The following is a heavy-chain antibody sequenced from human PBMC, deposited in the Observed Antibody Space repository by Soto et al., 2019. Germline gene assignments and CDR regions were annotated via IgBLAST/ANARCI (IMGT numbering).Heavy chain of an antibody. Sequence: GASLKISWESRGYNFANYWIGWVRQMPGKGLECMGMICPGDSDTKNSPSLQGQITMSVDKSDINADLQWRCRKAADTAMYSCAAGYTTGPDSFDIWGQGTMVTVSS. CDR3: AAGYTTGPDSFDI. D-gene: IGHD6-13*01. J-gene: IGHJ3*02. CDR2: ICPGDSDT. CDR1: GYNFANYW. V-gene: IGHV5-51*01.